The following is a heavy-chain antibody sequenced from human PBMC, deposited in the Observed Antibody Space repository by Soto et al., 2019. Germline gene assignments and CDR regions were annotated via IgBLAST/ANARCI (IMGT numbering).Heavy chain of an antibody. CDR3: ALRFGTA. CDR2: TYYSGTT. J-gene: IGHJ6*02. Sequence: QVQLQESGPGLVKPSQTLSLTCTVSGASISSGDYYWTWIRQPPGKGREWIGYTYYSGTTYYNPSLTSRVSISLDTSKNRFSLKLTSVTAADTGVYYCALRFGTAWGQGTTVTVSS. D-gene: IGHD5-12*01. V-gene: IGHV4-30-4*01. CDR1: GASISSGDYY.